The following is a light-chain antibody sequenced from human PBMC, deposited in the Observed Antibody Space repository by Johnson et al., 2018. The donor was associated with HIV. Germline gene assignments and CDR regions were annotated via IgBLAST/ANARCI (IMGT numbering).Light chain of an antibody. V-gene: IGLV1-51*02. Sequence: QSVLTQPPSVSAAPGQRVTISCSGSSFNIGINFVSWYQQVPGTAPKLLICESNKRPSGIPNRFSGSKSGTSATLGITGLQTGDEADYYCGTWDSSLSAPYSFGTGTKVTVL. CDR1: SFNIGINF. J-gene: IGLJ1*01. CDR2: ESN. CDR3: GTWDSSLSAPYS.